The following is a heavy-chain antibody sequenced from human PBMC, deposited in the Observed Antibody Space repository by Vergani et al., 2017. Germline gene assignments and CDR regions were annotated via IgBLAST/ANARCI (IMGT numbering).Heavy chain of an antibody. D-gene: IGHD3-3*01. CDR2: IRSKAYGGTT. Sequence: EVQLVESGGGLVKPGGSLRLSCAASGFTFSNAWMSWVRQAPGKGLEWVGFIRSKAYGGTTEYAASVKGRFTISRDDSKSIAYLQMNSLKTADTAVYYCTRAPHDFWSGYLTYGMDVWGQGTTVTVSS. J-gene: IGHJ6*02. CDR1: GFTFSNAW. CDR3: TRAPHDFWSGYLTYGMDV. V-gene: IGHV3-49*04.